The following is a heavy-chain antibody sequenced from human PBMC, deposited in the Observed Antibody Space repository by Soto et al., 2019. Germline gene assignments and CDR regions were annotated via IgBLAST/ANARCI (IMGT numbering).Heavy chain of an antibody. CDR3: ARVYGLVQYDDFWSGYYDY. CDR1: ANTFINNY. J-gene: IGHJ4*02. D-gene: IGHD3-3*01. V-gene: IGHV1-46*01. CDR2: FNPRGGTT. Sequence: QVQLLQSGAEVKKPGASVRISCKSSANTFINNYINWVRQAPGQGLEWLGVFNPRGGTTRYAQKFQDRVTMTGGTSTRTVFMELSNLKSEDTAVYYCARVYGLVQYDDFWSGYYDYWGQGTLVIVSS.